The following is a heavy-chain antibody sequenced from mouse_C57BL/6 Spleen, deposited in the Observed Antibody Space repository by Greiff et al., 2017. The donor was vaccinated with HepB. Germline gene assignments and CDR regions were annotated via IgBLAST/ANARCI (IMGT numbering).Heavy chain of an antibody. Sequence: EVKVVESGGGLVKPGGSLKLSCAASGFTFSSYAMSWVRQTPEKRLEWVATISDGGSYTYYPDNVKGRITISRDNAKNNLYLQMSHLKSEDTAMYYCARGYYWGQGTTLTVSS. V-gene: IGHV5-4*03. CDR3: ARGYY. CDR2: ISDGGSYT. CDR1: GFTFSSYA. J-gene: IGHJ2*01.